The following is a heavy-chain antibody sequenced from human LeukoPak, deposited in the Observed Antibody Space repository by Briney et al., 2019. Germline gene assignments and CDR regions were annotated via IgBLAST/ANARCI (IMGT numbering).Heavy chain of an antibody. CDR2: ISAYNGDT. CDR1: GYTFTSYG. CDR3: AREWLIVVTGTGHLDY. V-gene: IGHV1-18*01. Sequence: GASVKVSCKASGYTFTSYGISWVRQAPGQGLEWMGWISAYNGDTNYAQKLQGRVTMTTDTSTSTAYMELRSLRPDDTAVYYCAREWLIVVTGTGHLDYWGQGTLVTVSS. J-gene: IGHJ4*02. D-gene: IGHD6-19*01.